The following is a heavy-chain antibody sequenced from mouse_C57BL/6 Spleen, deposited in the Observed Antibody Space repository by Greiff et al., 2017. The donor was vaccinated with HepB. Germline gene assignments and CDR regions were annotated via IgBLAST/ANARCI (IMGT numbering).Heavy chain of an antibody. J-gene: IGHJ3*01. CDR1: GYTFTGYW. V-gene: IGHV1-9*01. CDR2: ILPGSGST. CDR3: ARRGLGPSGFAY. D-gene: IGHD4-1*01. Sequence: VQLQQSGAELMKPGASVKLSCKATGYTFTGYWIEWVKQRPGHGLEWIGEILPGSGSTNYNEKFKGKATFTADTSSNTAYMQISSLTTEDSAIYYCARRGLGPSGFAYWGQGTLVTVSA.